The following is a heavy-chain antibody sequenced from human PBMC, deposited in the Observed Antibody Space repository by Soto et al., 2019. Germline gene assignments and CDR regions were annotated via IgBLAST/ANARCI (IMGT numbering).Heavy chain of an antibody. CDR2: ISWNSGSI. CDR1: GFTFDDYA. Sequence: PGGSLRLSCAASGFTFDDYAMHWVRQAPGKGLEWVSGISWNSGSIGYADSVKGRFTISRDNAKNSLYLQMNSLRAEDTALYYCAKDIVVVPAASYPGGFDYWGQGTLVTVSS. J-gene: IGHJ4*02. D-gene: IGHD2-2*01. V-gene: IGHV3-9*01. CDR3: AKDIVVVPAASYPGGFDY.